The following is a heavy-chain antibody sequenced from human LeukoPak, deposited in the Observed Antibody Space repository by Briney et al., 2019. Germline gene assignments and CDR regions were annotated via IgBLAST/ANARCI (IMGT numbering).Heavy chain of an antibody. CDR2: ISGSGGST. J-gene: IGHJ5*02. CDR3: TCGFLDYSSSSGWFDP. V-gene: IGHV3-23*01. CDR1: GFTFSSYG. D-gene: IGHD6-6*01. Sequence: GGSLRLSCAASGFTFSSYGMSWVRQAPGKGLEWVSAISGSGGSTYYADSVKGRFTISRDNSKNTLYLQMNSLKTEDTAVYYCTCGFLDYSSSSGWFDPWGQGTLVTVSS.